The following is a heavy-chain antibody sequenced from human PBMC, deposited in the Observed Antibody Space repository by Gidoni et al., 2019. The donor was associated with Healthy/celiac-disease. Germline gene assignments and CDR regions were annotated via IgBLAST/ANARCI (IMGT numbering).Heavy chain of an antibody. D-gene: IGHD6-19*01. CDR3: ARGRISGWRKDAFDI. CDR2: INHSGST. CDR1: GGYFSGYY. V-gene: IGHV4-34*01. Sequence: QVQLQQWGAGLLKPSETLSLTCAVYGGYFSGYYWSWLRQPPGKGLEWIGEINHSGSTNYNPSLKSRVTISVVTSKNQFSLKLSSVTAADTAVYYCARGRISGWRKDAFDIWGQGTMVTVSS. J-gene: IGHJ3*02.